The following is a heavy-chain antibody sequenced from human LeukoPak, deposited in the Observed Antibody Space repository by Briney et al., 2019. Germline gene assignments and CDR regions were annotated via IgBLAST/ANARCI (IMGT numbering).Heavy chain of an antibody. J-gene: IGHJ4*02. CDR2: ISYDGSNK. D-gene: IGHD5-18*01. CDR3: ATSKDTAMVRAY. Sequence: PGRSLRLSCAASGFTFSSYAMHWVRQAPGKGLEWVAVISYDGSNKYYADSVKGRLTISRDNSKNTLYLQMNSLRAEDTAVYYCATSKDTAMVRAYWGQGTLVTVSS. CDR1: GFTFSSYA. V-gene: IGHV3-30-3*01.